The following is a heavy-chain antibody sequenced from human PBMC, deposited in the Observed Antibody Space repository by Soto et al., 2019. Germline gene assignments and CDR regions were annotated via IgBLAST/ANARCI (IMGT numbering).Heavy chain of an antibody. V-gene: IGHV1-46*01. CDR3: AKDGYYNGFDV. Sequence: GASVKVSCKASGYTFTSYYMHWVRQAPGQGLEWMGIINPSGGSTSYAQKFQGRFTISRDNSKKSLYLQMNSLRAEDTAVYHCAKDGYYNGFDVWGQGTTVTVSS. CDR2: INPSGGST. J-gene: IGHJ6*02. CDR1: GYTFTSYY.